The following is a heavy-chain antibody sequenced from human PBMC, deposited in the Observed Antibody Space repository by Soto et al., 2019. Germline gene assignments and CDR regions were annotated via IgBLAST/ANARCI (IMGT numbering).Heavy chain of an antibody. J-gene: IGHJ3*02. Sequence: GGSLRLSCAASGFTFSDYYMSWIRQAPGKGLEWVSYISSSSSYTNYADSVKGRFTISRDNAKNSLYLQMNSLRAEDTAVYYCARDRFFGSGSYHEADAFDIWGQGTMVTVSS. CDR3: ARDRFFGSGSYHEADAFDI. D-gene: IGHD1-26*01. CDR2: ISSSSSYT. V-gene: IGHV3-11*06. CDR1: GFTFSDYY.